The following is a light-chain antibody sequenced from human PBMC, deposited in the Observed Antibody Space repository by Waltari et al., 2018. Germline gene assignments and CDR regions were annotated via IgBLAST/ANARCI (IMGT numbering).Light chain of an antibody. J-gene: IGKJ1*01. CDR3: QQSYSHTRT. V-gene: IGKV1-39*01. CDR2: AAS. Sequence: DIHMTQSPSSMSTSVGDRVTITCRASQSLSSYLNWYQQKPGKATKLLIYAASSLQSGVPSRFSGSGSGRDFTLIISSLQPEDFATYYCQQSYSHTRTFGQGTKVEIK. CDR1: QSLSSY.